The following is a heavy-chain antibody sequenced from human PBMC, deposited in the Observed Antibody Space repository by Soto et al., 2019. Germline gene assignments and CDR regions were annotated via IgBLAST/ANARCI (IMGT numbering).Heavy chain of an antibody. J-gene: IGHJ4*02. CDR2: IFDSGTT. Sequence: PSETLSLTCTVSGGSITSDYSCWRWIRQPPGGGLEWIGHIFDSGTTYTNPSLRSQVAISLDTSKNHFSLTLSSVTAADTAVYNCARGPSGDKVYYWGQGALVTVSS. CDR1: GGSITSDYSC. V-gene: IGHV4-30-4*01. CDR3: ARGPSGDKVYY. D-gene: IGHD7-27*01.